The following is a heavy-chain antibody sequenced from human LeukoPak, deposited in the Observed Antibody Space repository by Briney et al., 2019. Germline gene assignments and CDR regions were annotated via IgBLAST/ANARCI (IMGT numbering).Heavy chain of an antibody. CDR2: IYYSGST. CDR1: GGSISSGGYY. V-gene: IGHV4-31*03. CDR3: ARVLVDIVATDDRHFDY. J-gene: IGHJ4*02. Sequence: PSETLSLTCTVSGGSISSGGYYWSWIRQHPGKGLEWIGYIYYSGSTYYNPSLKSRVTISVDTSKNQFSLKLSSVTAADTAVYYCARVLVDIVATDDRHFDYWGQGTLVTVSS. D-gene: IGHD5-12*01.